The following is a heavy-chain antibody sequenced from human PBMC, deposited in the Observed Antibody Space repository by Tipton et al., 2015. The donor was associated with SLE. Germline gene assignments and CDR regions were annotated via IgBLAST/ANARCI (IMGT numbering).Heavy chain of an antibody. D-gene: IGHD2-21*01. CDR1: GFSISSYY. V-gene: IGHV4-38-2*02. Sequence: LRLSCTVSGFSISSYYWGWIRQPPGKGLEWLGTIYHSGTTYYNPSLKSRVTMSVDTSMNQFSLKLFSVTAADTAVYYCARRRFQSASDSWGQGTVVSVSS. J-gene: IGHJ4*02. CDR3: ARRRFQSASDS. CDR2: IYHSGTT.